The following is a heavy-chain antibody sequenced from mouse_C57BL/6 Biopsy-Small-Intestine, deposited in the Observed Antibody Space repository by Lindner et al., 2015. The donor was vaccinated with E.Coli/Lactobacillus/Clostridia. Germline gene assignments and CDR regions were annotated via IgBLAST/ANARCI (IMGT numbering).Heavy chain of an antibody. CDR1: GYTFTNYW. CDR2: LYPGGGYT. D-gene: IGHD3-1*01. CDR3: AREVGGYYFDY. J-gene: IGHJ2*01. V-gene: IGHV1-63*01. Sequence: VQLQESGAELVRPGTSVKMSCKASGYTFTNYWIGWAKQRPGHGLEWIGDLYPGGGYTNYNEKFKGKATLTADKSSSTAYMQFSSLTSEDSAIYYCAREVGGYYFDYWGQGTTLTVSS.